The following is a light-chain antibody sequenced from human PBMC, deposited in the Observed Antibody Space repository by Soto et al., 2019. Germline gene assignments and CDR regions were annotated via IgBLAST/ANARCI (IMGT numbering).Light chain of an antibody. CDR2: GAS. Sequence: EFVLTQSPDTLSLSPGERATLSCRASQSVSSNYLAWYQQKPGQAPRLLIYGASSRATGIPDRFSGSGSGTDLTLTVSRLEPEDFAVYYCQQYGSSPWTFGQGTRVEIQ. J-gene: IGKJ1*01. CDR3: QQYGSSPWT. CDR1: QSVSSNY. V-gene: IGKV3-20*01.